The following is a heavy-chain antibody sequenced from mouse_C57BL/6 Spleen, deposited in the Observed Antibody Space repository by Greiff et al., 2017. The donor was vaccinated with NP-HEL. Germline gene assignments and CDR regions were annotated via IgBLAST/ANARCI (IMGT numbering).Heavy chain of an antibody. V-gene: IGHV1-55*01. D-gene: IGHD1-1*01. J-gene: IGHJ3*01. CDR1: GYTFTSYW. CDR2: IYPGSGST. CDR3: ARWPLYYTWFAY. Sequence: QVQLQQPGAELVKPGASVKMSCKASGYTFTSYWITWVKQRPGQGLEWIGDIYPGSGSTNYNEKFKSKATLTVDTSSSTAYMQLSSLTSEDSAVYYCARWPLYYTWFAYWGQGTLVTVSA.